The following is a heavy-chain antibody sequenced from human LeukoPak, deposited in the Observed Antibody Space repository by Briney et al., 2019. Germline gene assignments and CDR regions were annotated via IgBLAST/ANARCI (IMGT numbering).Heavy chain of an antibody. CDR1: GGSISSYY. V-gene: IGHV4-59*01. CDR3: ARDVGDGYNLHYFDY. D-gene: IGHD5-24*01. Sequence: SETLSLTCTVSGGSISSYYWSWIRQPPGKGLEWIGYIYYSGSTNYNPSLKSRVTISVDTSKNQFSLKLSSVTAADTAVYYCARDVGDGYNLHYFDYWGQGTLVTVSS. CDR2: IYYSGST. J-gene: IGHJ4*02.